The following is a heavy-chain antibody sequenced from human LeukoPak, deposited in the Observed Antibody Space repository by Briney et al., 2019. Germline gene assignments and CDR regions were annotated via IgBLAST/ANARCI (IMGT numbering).Heavy chain of an antibody. CDR2: INHSGSI. V-gene: IGHV4-34*01. CDR1: GGSFSGYY. J-gene: IGHJ4*02. Sequence: PSETLSLTCAVYGGSFSGYYWSWIRQPPGKGLEWIGEINHSGSINYNPSLKSRVTISVDTSKNQFSLKLSSVTAADTAVYYCARWCMVFGSSTSCYDYWGQGTLVTVSS. D-gene: IGHD2-2*01. CDR3: ARWCMVFGSSTSCYDY.